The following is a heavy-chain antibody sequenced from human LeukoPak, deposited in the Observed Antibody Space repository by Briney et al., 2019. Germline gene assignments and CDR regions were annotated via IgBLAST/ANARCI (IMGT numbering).Heavy chain of an antibody. V-gene: IGHV3-23*01. CDR2: ISASGGAT. CDR3: AKSSHDDYYFDY. CDR1: GFMFSSCA. Sequence: GGSLRLSCAVSGFMFSSCAMNWARQAPGKGLEWVSAISASGGATYYADSVKGRFSVSRDTSKNTLYLQMNSLRAEDTAVYYCAKSSHDDYYFDYWGQGTLVTVSS. D-gene: IGHD3-16*01. J-gene: IGHJ4*02.